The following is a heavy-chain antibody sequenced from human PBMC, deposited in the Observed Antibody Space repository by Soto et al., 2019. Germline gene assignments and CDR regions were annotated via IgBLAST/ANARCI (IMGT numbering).Heavy chain of an antibody. CDR1: GYTFISYA. D-gene: IGHD2-21*02. Sequence: GVPVMFPFTASGYTFISYAKDWAGQAPRQRLDWMGLINAGNGNTKYSQKFQGRVTITRDTSASTAYMELSSLRSEDTAVYCCSRGDIVVVTATIAFDYWGQGTLVTVSS. CDR3: SRGDIVVVTATIAFDY. CDR2: INAGNGNT. V-gene: IGHV1-3*01. J-gene: IGHJ4*02.